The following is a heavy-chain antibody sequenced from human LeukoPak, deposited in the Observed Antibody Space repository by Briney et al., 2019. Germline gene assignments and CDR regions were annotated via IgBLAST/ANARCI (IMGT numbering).Heavy chain of an antibody. CDR1: GGSISSYY. J-gene: IGHJ3*02. CDR2: IYYSGST. V-gene: IGHV4-59*01. CDR3: ARIWAGYYDSRGAFDI. Sequence: PETLSLTCTVSGGSISSYYGSWVRETPGKGLEWRGYIYYSGSTNYNPSLKSRVNISVEKSKNQFTRKRSCVTAADTAVYCCARIWAGYYDSRGAFDIWGQGTMVTVSS. D-gene: IGHD3-22*01.